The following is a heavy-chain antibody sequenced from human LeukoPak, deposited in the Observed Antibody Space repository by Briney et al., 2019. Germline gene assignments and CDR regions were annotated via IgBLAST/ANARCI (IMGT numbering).Heavy chain of an antibody. CDR3: ASLTGTTDYYYYYMDV. Sequence: NPSETLSLTCTVSGGSISSYYWSWIRQPPGKGLEWIGYIYYSGSTNYNPSLKSRVTISVDTSKNQFSLKLSSVTAADTAVYYCASLTGTTDYYYYYMDVWGKGTTVTVSS. CDR1: GGSISSYY. J-gene: IGHJ6*03. CDR2: IYYSGST. D-gene: IGHD1-20*01. V-gene: IGHV4-59*01.